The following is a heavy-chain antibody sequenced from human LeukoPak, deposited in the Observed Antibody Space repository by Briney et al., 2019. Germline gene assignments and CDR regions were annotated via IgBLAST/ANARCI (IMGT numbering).Heavy chain of an antibody. Sequence: PGGSLRLSCAASGFTFSSYGMSWVRQAPGKGLEWVSGISGSGGSTYYADSVKGRFTISRDNSKNTLYLQINSLRAEDTAVYYCAKDEYGGPSGRADAFDIWGQGTMVTVSS. CDR1: GFTFSSYG. CDR2: ISGSGGST. J-gene: IGHJ3*02. CDR3: AKDEYGGPSGRADAFDI. V-gene: IGHV3-23*01. D-gene: IGHD6-19*01.